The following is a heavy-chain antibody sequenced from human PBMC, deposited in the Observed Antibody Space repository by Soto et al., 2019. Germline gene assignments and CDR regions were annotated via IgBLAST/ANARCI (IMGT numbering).Heavy chain of an antibody. D-gene: IGHD6-19*01. V-gene: IGHV3-30*03. CDR2: ISYDGSNK. CDR3: ARGPAGTFLAWFDP. J-gene: IGHJ5*02. Sequence: PGGSLRLSCAASGFTFSSYGMHWVRQAPGKGLEWVAVISYDGSNKYYADSVKGRFTISRDNAKNSLYLQMNSLRAEDTAVYYCARGPAGTFLAWFDPWGQGTLVTVSS. CDR1: GFTFSSYG.